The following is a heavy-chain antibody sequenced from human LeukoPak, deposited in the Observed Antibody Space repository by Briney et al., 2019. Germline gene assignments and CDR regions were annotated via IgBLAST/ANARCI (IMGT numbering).Heavy chain of an antibody. CDR1: GFTFSSYS. Sequence: GGSLRLSCAASGFTFSSYSMNWVRQAPGKGLGWVSSISSSSSYIYYADSVKGRFTISRDNAKNSLYLQMNSLRAEDTAVYYCAGLAVAGTRGEFDYWGQGTLVTVSS. D-gene: IGHD6-19*01. V-gene: IGHV3-21*01. CDR2: ISSSSSYI. CDR3: AGLAVAGTRGEFDY. J-gene: IGHJ4*02.